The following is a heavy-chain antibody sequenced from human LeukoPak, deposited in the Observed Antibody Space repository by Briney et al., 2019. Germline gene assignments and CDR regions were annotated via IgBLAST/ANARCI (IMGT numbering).Heavy chain of an antibody. J-gene: IGHJ4*01. V-gene: IGHV2-5*02. CDR1: GFSLNTGEVS. CDR3: AHRIGYGSTAPFDY. Sequence: SGPTLVNPTETLTLTCTFSGFSLNTGEVSVGWIRQPPGKALEWLALTFGDDDQRYTPSLKSRLTITKDTSKNQVVLTMTNVEPVDTGTYYCAHRIGYGSTAPFDYWGQGTLVTVPS. D-gene: IGHD5-12*01. CDR2: TFGDDDQ.